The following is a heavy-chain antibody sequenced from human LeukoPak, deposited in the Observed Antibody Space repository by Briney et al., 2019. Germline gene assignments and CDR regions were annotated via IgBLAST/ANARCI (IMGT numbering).Heavy chain of an antibody. V-gene: IGHV3-30*02. CDR1: GFTFSSYG. Sequence: PGGSLRLSCAASGFTFSSYGMHWVRQAPGKGLEWVAFIRYDGSNKYYADSVKGRFTISRDNSKYTLYLQMNSLRAEDTAVYYCASMLGYCSGGSCSVVDYWGQGTLVTVSS. CDR2: IRYDGSNK. D-gene: IGHD2-15*01. J-gene: IGHJ4*02. CDR3: ASMLGYCSGGSCSVVDY.